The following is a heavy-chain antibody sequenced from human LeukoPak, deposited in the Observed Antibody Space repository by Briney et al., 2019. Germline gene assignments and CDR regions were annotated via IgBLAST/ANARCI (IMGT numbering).Heavy chain of an antibody. Sequence: GGSLRLSCAASGFTFSSYSMHWVRQAPGKGLEWVAVISYDGSNKYYADSVKGRFTISRDNSKNTLYLQMNSLRAEDTAVYYCAKDSSPTGQWLVGMVDYWGQGTLVTVSS. CDR1: GFTFSSYS. CDR2: ISYDGSNK. J-gene: IGHJ4*02. D-gene: IGHD6-19*01. V-gene: IGHV3-30*18. CDR3: AKDSSPTGQWLVGMVDY.